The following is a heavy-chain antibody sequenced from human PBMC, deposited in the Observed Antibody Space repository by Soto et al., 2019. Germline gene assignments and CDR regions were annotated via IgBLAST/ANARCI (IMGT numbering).Heavy chain of an antibody. CDR2: IIPILGIA. CDR1: GGTFSSYT. J-gene: IGHJ5*02. CDR3: ARDLLGVDYYGSGAHQWFDP. V-gene: IGHV1-69*08. D-gene: IGHD3-10*01. Sequence: QVQLVQSGAEVKKPGSSVKVSCKASGGTFSSYTISWVRQAPGQGLEWMGRIIPILGIANYAQKFQGRVTITADKPTSTAYMELSSRRSEDTAVYYWARDLLGVDYYGSGAHQWFDPWGQGTLVTVSS.